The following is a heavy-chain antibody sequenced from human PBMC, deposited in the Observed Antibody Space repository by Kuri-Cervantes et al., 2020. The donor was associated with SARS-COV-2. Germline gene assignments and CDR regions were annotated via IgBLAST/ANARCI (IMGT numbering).Heavy chain of an antibody. CDR3: ARGERTGYGNDDMDV. CDR2: VRNIANSHTT. CDR1: GFTFSAHY. V-gene: IGHV3-72*01. D-gene: IGHD5-18*01. Sequence: GGSLRLSCGASGFTFSAHYMDWVRQAPGKGLEWVGRVRNIANSHTTEYAAYVKGRFTISRDDSTVSLDLQMNSLKTEDTAVYYCARGERTGYGNDDMDVWGQGTTVTVSS. J-gene: IGHJ6*02.